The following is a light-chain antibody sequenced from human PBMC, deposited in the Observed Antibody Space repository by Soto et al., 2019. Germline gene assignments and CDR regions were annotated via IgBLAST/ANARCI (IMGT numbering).Light chain of an antibody. CDR2: GNS. CDR3: QSYDSSLSGVV. V-gene: IGLV1-40*01. Sequence: QSVLTQPPSVSGAPGQRVTISCSESSSNIGAPYDVHWYQQLPGTAPKLLIYGNSNRPSGVPDRFSGSKSGTSASLAITGLQAEDEADYYCQSYDSSLSGVVFGGGTKLTVL. J-gene: IGLJ2*01. CDR1: SSNIGAPYD.